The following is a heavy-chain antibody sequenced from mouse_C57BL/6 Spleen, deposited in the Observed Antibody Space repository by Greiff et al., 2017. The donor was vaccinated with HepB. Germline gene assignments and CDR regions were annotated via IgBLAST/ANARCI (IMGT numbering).Heavy chain of an antibody. CDR3: ANIYDGYYWYFDV. CDR1: GFTFSDYG. D-gene: IGHD2-3*01. J-gene: IGHJ1*03. CDR2: ISSGSSTI. V-gene: IGHV5-17*01. Sequence: EVQLQESGGGLVKPGGSLKLSCAASGFTFSDYGMHWVRQAPEKGLEWVAYISSGSSTIYYADTVKGRFTISRDNAKNTLFLQMTSLRSEDTAMYYCANIYDGYYWYFDVWGTGTTVTVSS.